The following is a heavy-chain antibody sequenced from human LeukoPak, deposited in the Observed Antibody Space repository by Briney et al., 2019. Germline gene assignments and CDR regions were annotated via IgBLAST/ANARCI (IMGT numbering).Heavy chain of an antibody. CDR1: GGTFSSYE. CDR2: IIPMFGTA. V-gene: IGHV1-69*05. CDR3: ASGTTDIVVVPATLRNYYFDY. Sequence: SVKVSCKASGGTFSSYEISWVRQAPGQGLEWMGGIIPMFGTAKYAQKFQGRVTITTDKSTSTAYMELCSLRSEDTAVYYCASGTTDIVVVPATLRNYYFDYWGQGTLVTVSS. D-gene: IGHD2-2*01. J-gene: IGHJ4*02.